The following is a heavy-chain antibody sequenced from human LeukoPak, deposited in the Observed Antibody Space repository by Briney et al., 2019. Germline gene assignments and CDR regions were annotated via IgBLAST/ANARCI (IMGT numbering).Heavy chain of an antibody. V-gene: IGHV3-48*01. CDR3: ARRGDTPMIGDH. D-gene: IGHD5-18*01. CDR2: LSNTGNM. J-gene: IGHJ4*02. CDR1: GFTFSSYG. Sequence: GGSLRLSCAASGFTFSSYGMNWVRQAPGKGLEWLSYLSNTGNMHYARSVKGRFTISRDNAKNSLYLQMDGLRAEDTAVYYCARRGDTPMIGDHWGQGILVTVAS.